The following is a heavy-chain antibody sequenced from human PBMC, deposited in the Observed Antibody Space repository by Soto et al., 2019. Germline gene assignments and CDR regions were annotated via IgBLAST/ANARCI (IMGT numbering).Heavy chain of an antibody. CDR2: ISYDGSNT. V-gene: IGHV3-30*18. CDR3: EKDGLLSWGYHGWSYFDS. D-gene: IGHD2-15*01. CDR1: GFTFSNYD. J-gene: IGHJ4*02. Sequence: QVQLVESGGGVVQPGRSLRLSCAAFGFTFSNYDMHWVRQAPGKGLEWVAVISYDGSNTYYADSVKGRFTISRDNSKNTLYLQMNSLRSKDAAMYYCEKDGLLSWGYHGWSYFDSWGQGTLVTVSS.